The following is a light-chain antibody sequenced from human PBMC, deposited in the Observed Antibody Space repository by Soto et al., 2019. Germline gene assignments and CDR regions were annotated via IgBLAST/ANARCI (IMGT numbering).Light chain of an antibody. V-gene: IGKV3-20*01. Sequence: EVVLTQSPDTLSLSPGETATLSCRASQSLRATYVAWYQQRPGQAPRLLIYGASFRATGIPARFSGRGSGTDFNLSISRLEPEDFAVYYCQQYVTSPRTFGQGTKVEIK. J-gene: IGKJ1*01. CDR1: QSLRATY. CDR3: QQYVTSPRT. CDR2: GAS.